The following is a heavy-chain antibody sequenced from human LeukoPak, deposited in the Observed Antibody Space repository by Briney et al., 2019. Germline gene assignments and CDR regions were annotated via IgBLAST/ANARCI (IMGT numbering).Heavy chain of an antibody. CDR1: GFAFSDYY. CDR3: ATSRSFDH. V-gene: IGHV3-11*04. Sequence: KSGGSLRLSCAASGFAFSDYYINWIRQAPGKGLEWVSYISSTGNTIYYADSVKGRFTISRDNAKNSPYLQMNILRAEDTAVYYCATSRSFDHWGQGTLVTVSS. CDR2: ISSTGNTI. J-gene: IGHJ4*02.